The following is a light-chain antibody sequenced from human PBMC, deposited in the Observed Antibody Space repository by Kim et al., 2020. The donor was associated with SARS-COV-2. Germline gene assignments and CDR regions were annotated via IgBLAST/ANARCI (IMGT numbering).Light chain of an antibody. Sequence: DIQMTQSPSTLSASVGDRVTITCRASQSVSTWLAWYQQKPGKAPKLLIYDAFRLESGVPSRFSGGGSGTDFTLTISSLQPDDFATYYCQQYNRLSTFGQGTKVEIK. CDR3: QQYNRLST. CDR2: DAF. V-gene: IGKV1-5*01. CDR1: QSVSTW. J-gene: IGKJ1*01.